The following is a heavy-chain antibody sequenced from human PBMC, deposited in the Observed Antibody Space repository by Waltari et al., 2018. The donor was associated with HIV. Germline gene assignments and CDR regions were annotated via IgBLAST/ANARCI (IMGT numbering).Heavy chain of an antibody. CDR3: ARGVSIVRGVMIRGHMDV. CDR1: GYTFSAYT. CDR2: ISVYNGNT. D-gene: IGHD3-10*01. Sequence: VQLVQSGAEMRKPGASVKVSCRASGYTFSAYTISWVRQAPGQGLEWMGWISVYNGNTNYAQKIQGRVNMTTDTSTSTAHMVLRSLRSDDTAVYYCARGVSIVRGVMIRGHMDVWGQGTTVTVSS. J-gene: IGHJ6*02. V-gene: IGHV1-18*01.